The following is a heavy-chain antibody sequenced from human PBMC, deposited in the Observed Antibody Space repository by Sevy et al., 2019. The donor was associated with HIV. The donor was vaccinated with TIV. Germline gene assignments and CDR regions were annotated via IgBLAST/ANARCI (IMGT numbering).Heavy chain of an antibody. CDR1: GFTFSSYT. V-gene: IGHV3-23*01. J-gene: IGHJ4*02. CDR3: AKDRYYDGSGFYVWDY. Sequence: GGSLRLSCAASGFTFSSYTMSWVRQAPGKGLEWVSAIRGSGGSTYYAGSAQGRFTISRDNSKNTLYLQMDSLRAAETAGYYCAKDRYYDGSGFYVWDYWGQGTLVTVSS. D-gene: IGHD3-22*01. CDR2: IRGSGGST.